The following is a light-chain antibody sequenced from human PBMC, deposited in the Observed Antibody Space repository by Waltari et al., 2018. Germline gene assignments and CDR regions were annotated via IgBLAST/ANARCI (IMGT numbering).Light chain of an antibody. Sequence: EIVLTQSPGTLSLSPGETAILSCRASQSVIRSYLAWYQQKPGQAPRPLIFGASSRATGIPDRFSGSGSGTDFSLTISRLEPEDFAMYYCQHYSNSPWTFGQGTKVEIK. CDR3: QHYSNSPWT. J-gene: IGKJ1*01. CDR2: GAS. CDR1: QSVIRSY. V-gene: IGKV3-20*01.